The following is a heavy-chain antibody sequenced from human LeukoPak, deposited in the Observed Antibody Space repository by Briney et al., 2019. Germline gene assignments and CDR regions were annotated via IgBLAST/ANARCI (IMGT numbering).Heavy chain of an antibody. J-gene: IGHJ4*02. D-gene: IGHD3-22*01. Sequence: GASLRLSCAASGFTFSGYAMSWVRQAPGKGLEWVSAISGSGGSTYYADSVKGRFTISRDNSKNTLYLQMNSLRAEDTAVYYCAKDLEEYSSGWYGDYYDSSGYSLWGQGTLVTVSS. CDR1: GFTFSGYA. CDR3: AKDLEEYSSGWYGDYYDSSGYSL. V-gene: IGHV3-23*01. CDR2: ISGSGGST.